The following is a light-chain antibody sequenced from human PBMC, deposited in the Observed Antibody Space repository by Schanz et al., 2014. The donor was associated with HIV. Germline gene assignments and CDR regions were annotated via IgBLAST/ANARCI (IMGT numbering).Light chain of an antibody. CDR3: QQYHLWPVT. CDR1: QSVRSSY. J-gene: IGKJ5*01. CDR2: DAS. Sequence: EIVLTQSPGTLSLSPGERATLSCRASQSVRSSYLAWYQQNPGQAPRLLIYDASARATDIPGRFSGRGSGTEFTLTISSLQSEDFAVYFCQQYHLWPVTFGQGTRLEIK. V-gene: IGKV3-15*01.